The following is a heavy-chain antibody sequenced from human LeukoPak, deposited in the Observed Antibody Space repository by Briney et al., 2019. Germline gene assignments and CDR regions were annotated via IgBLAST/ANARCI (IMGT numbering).Heavy chain of an antibody. CDR2: INPSGGST. Sequence: ASVKVSCKASGYTFTSYYMHWVRQAPGQGLEWMGIINPSGGSTSYAQKFQGRVTMTRDMSTSTVYMELSSLRSEDTAVYYCAKDAVGAGYFWTVNYYFDYWGQGTLVTVSS. V-gene: IGHV1-46*01. CDR1: GYTFTSYY. J-gene: IGHJ4*02. D-gene: IGHD3/OR15-3a*01. CDR3: AKDAVGAGYFWTVNYYFDY.